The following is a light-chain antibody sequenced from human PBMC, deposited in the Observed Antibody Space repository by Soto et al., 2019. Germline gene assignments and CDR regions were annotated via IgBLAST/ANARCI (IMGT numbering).Light chain of an antibody. CDR3: QQYNNWPPWT. V-gene: IGKV3-15*01. CDR2: GAS. J-gene: IGKJ1*01. Sequence: EIVMTQSPATLSVSPGESATLSCRASQSVRSNLAWYQQKPGQAPRLLIYGASTRATGIPGRFSGSGSGTEFTLTISSLQSEDFAVYYCQQYNNWPPWTFGQGTKVEI. CDR1: QSVRSN.